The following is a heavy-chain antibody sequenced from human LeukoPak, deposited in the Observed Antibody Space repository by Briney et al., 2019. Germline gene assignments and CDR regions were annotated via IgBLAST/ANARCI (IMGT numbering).Heavy chain of an antibody. CDR3: ARGGNYYVH. CDR1: GFTFSAYW. V-gene: IGHV3-7*01. CDR2: IKQDGSEK. J-gene: IGHJ4*02. Sequence: PGGSLRLSCAASGFTFSAYWMSWVRQAPGKGLEWVANIKQDGSEKNYVDSVKGRFSISRDNAKNSLYLQMNSLRAEGTAVYYCARGGNYYVHWGQGTRVTVSS.